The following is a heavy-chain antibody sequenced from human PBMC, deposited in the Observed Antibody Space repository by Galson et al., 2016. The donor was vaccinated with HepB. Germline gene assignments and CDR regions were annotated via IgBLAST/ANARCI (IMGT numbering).Heavy chain of an antibody. V-gene: IGHV5-51*01. J-gene: IGHJ3*02. Sequence: QSGAEVKKPGESLKISCKASGYSFMNYWIAWVRQTPGKGLEWMGIIYPGDSNTRYSPSFRGQATISADKSVNTAYLQWSSLKASDTARYYCARPGPDNVFDIWGQGTMVIVSS. CDR1: GYSFMNYW. CDR2: IYPGDSNT. CDR3: ARPGPDNVFDI. D-gene: IGHD3-22*01.